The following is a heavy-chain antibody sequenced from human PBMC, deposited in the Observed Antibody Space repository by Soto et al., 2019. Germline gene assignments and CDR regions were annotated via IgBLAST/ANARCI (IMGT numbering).Heavy chain of an antibody. CDR2: INPSGGST. J-gene: IGHJ3*02. V-gene: IGHV1-46*01. CDR3: ARAFFGDAFDI. D-gene: IGHD3-10*01. Sequence: GASVKVSCKASGGTFSSYAISWVRQAPGQGLEWMGIINPSGGSTSYAQKFQGRVTMTRDTSTSTVYMELSSLRSEDTAVYYCARAFFGDAFDIWGQGTMVTVSS. CDR1: GGTFSSYA.